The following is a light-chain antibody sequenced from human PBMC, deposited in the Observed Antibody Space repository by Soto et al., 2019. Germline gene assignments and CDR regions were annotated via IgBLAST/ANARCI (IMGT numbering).Light chain of an antibody. J-gene: IGKJ3*01. CDR3: QQYGNSPFT. V-gene: IGKV3-20*01. CDR2: GAS. CDR1: QSVSSSY. Sequence: EIVLTQSPGTLSLSPGERATLSCRASQSVSSSYLAWYQQKPGQAPRLLIYGASSRATGIPDRFNGSGSGTDFTLTIIRLEPEDFAVYYCQQYGNSPFTFGPGTKVDIK.